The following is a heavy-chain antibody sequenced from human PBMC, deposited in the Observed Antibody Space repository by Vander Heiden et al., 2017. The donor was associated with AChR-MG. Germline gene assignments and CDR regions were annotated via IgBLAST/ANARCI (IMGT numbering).Heavy chain of an antibody. CDR2: LYSGGST. J-gene: IGHJ4*02. CDR1: GFTVSSNY. D-gene: IGHD2-21*01. Sequence: EVQLVETGGGLIQPGGSLRLSCAASGFTVSSNYMNWVRQAPGKGREWVSVLYSGGSTYYADSVKGRFTISRDDSKNTLYLQMNSLRAEDTAVYYCARARTAYGFDYWGQGTLVTVSS. CDR3: ARARTAYGFDY. V-gene: IGHV3-53*02.